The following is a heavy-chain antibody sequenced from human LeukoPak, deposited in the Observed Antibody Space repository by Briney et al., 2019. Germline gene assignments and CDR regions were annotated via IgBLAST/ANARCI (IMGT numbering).Heavy chain of an antibody. CDR1: GFTFSSYW. CDR3: AKEVAVAVDMDV. Sequence: GGSLRLSCAASGFTFSSYWMHWVRQAPGKGLVWVSRINSDGSSTSYADSVKGRFTISRDNAKNTLYLQMNSLRAEDTAVYYCAKEVAVAVDMDVWGKGTTVTVSS. CDR2: INSDGSST. V-gene: IGHV3-74*01. D-gene: IGHD6-19*01. J-gene: IGHJ6*03.